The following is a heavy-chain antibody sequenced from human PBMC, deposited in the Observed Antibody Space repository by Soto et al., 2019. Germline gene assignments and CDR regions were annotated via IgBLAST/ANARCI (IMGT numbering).Heavy chain of an antibody. D-gene: IGHD3-3*02. CDR1: GGSFSGYY. V-gene: IGHV4-34*01. CDR3: ARGRNIFGVVIIRSWFDP. CDR2: INHSGST. Sequence: LSLTCAVYGGSFSGYYWSWIRQPPGKGLEWIGEINHSGSTNYNPSLKSRVTISVDTSKNQFSLKLSSVTAADTAVYYCARGRNIFGVVIIRSWFDPWGQGTLVTVSS. J-gene: IGHJ5*02.